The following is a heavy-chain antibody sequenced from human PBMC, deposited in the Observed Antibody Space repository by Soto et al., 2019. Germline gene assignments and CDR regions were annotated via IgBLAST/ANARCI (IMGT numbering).Heavy chain of an antibody. CDR3: AKNWTYISAPSQYSGMAV. CDR2: IVPMLGTP. Sequence: QVQLVQSGAEVKEPGSSVRVSCKASGGTFDNFIMNWVRQTPGQGLEWMGGIVPMLGTPTYAEKFKGRVTISATGSTSTIYMKGPRLRAQDTPIYYCAKNWTYISAPSQYSGMAVWGQGTGVTASS. J-gene: IGHJ6*01. CDR1: GGTFDNFI. D-gene: IGHD3-16*01. V-gene: IGHV1-69*01.